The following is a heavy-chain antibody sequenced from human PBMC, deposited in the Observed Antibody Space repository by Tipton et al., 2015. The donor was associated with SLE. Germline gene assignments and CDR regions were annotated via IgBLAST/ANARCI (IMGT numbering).Heavy chain of an antibody. CDR2: IIPIFGTA. CDR1: GRTFSSYA. V-gene: IGHV1-69*06. J-gene: IGHJ4*02. D-gene: IGHD6-13*01. Sequence: QLVQSGAEVKKPESSVKVSCKASGRTFSSYAISGVRQAPGQGLEWVGGIIPIFGTANYAQKFQGRVTITADKSTSTAYMELSSLRSEDTAVYYCASSISAALTYFDYWGQGTLVTVSS. CDR3: ASSISAALTYFDY.